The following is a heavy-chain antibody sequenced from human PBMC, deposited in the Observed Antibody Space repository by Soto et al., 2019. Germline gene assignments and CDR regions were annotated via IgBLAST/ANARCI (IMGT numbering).Heavy chain of an antibody. CDR1: GGSISSGFYY. Sequence: PSETLXLTCTVSGGSISSGFYYWSWIRQHPGKGLEWIGYIYYSGSTYYNPSLKSRVTISVDTSKNQFSLKLSSVTAADTAVYYCARDRQRSSFDYWGQGTLVTVSS. D-gene: IGHD6-25*01. CDR3: ARDRQRSSFDY. CDR2: IYYSGST. V-gene: IGHV4-31*03. J-gene: IGHJ4*02.